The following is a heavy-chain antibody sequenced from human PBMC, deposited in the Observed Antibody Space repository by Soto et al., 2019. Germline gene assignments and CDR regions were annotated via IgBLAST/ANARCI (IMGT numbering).Heavy chain of an antibody. Sequence: QVQLVESGGGVVQPGRSLRLSCAASGFTFSSYGMHWVRQAPGKGLEWVAVISYDGSNKYYADSVKGRFTISRDNSKNMLYLQMNSLRAEDTAVYYCAKDRDDILTGQPLDYWGQGTLVTVSS. CDR2: ISYDGSNK. CDR1: GFTFSSYG. J-gene: IGHJ4*02. D-gene: IGHD3-9*01. V-gene: IGHV3-30*18. CDR3: AKDRDDILTGQPLDY.